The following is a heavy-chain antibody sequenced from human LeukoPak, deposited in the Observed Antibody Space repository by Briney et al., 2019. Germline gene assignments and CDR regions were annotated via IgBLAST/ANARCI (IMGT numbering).Heavy chain of an antibody. CDR1: GYNFNNYW. CDR3: ARRESNWLDS. CDR2: IYPGASDI. Sequence: GESLKISCKGSGYNFNNYWIAWVRQMPGKGLEWIGIIYPGASDITYSPSFQGQVTISADKSISTAYLQWSSLKASDTAMYYCARRESNWLDSWGQGTLVTVSS. V-gene: IGHV5-51*01. J-gene: IGHJ5*01.